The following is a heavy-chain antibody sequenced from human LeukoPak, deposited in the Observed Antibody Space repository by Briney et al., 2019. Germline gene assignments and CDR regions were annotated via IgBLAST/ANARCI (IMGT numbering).Heavy chain of an antibody. CDR2: IGTAGDT. J-gene: IGHJ6*02. D-gene: IGHD2-2*01. CDR1: GFTFNTFN. Sequence: GGSLRLSCAASGFTFNTFNMNWVRQAPGKGLEWVSAIGTAGDTYYPGSVKGRFTISRENAKNSLYLQMNSLRAGDTAVYYCARALGYCSSTSCPYYYYYGMDVWGQGTTVTVSS. CDR3: ARALGYCSSTSCPYYYYYGMDV. V-gene: IGHV3-13*01.